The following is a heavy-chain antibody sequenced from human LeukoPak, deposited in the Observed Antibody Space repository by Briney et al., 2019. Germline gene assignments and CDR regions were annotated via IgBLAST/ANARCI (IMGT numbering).Heavy chain of an antibody. D-gene: IGHD6-13*01. Sequence: SETLSLTCTVSGASFSSSTYYWGWIRQPPGKGLEWIGSIYYSGSTYYNPSLKSRVTMSVNPSKNQFSLKLSSVTAADTAVYYCARHAGGISATGTRPFDYWGQGTLVTVSS. CDR3: ARHAGGISATGTRPFDY. J-gene: IGHJ4*02. CDR2: IYYSGST. CDR1: GASFSSSTYY. V-gene: IGHV4-39*01.